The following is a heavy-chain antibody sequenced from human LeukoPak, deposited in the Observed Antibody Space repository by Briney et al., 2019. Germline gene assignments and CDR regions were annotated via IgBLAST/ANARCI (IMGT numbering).Heavy chain of an antibody. CDR3: ARAAFLNVDNYGYFYS. J-gene: IGHJ4*02. D-gene: IGHD3-16*01. CDR1: GGSFRSFA. V-gene: IGHV1-69*06. CDR2: IIPIYAAP. Sequence: GASVKVSCKASGGSFRSFAISWVRQAPGQGLEGVGGIIPIYAAPNYSQKYLGRITITADISTGTAYMELSSLRSEDTAMYYCARAAFLNVDNYGYFYSWDKGNRVNVSS.